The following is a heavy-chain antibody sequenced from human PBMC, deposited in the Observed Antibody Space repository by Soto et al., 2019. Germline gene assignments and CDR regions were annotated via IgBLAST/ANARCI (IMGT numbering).Heavy chain of an antibody. CDR1: GDSISGSPYF. J-gene: IGHJ4*02. D-gene: IGHD2-21*01. CDR2: IFYDGYT. Sequence: QVQLQESGPGLVMPSETLSLTCTVSGDSISGSPYFWGWIRQPPGKRLEWIGSIFYDGYTLYTPSLKSRVTISVYTSKNQFSLKLTSLASADTAIYFCARLQASVPHYWGQGILVTVSS. V-gene: IGHV4-39*01. CDR3: ARLQASVPHY.